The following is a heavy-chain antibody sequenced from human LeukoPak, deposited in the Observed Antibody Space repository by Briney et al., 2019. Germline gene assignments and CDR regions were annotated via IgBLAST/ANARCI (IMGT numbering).Heavy chain of an antibody. V-gene: IGHV3-66*01. Sequence: GGSLRLSCAASGFTVSSNYMSWVRQAPGKGLEWVSVIYSGGSTYYADSVKGRFTISRDNSKNTLYLQMNSLRAEDTGVYYCARELLGATPSNYWGQGTLVTVSP. D-gene: IGHD1-26*01. CDR3: ARELLGATPSNY. J-gene: IGHJ4*02. CDR1: GFTVSSNY. CDR2: IYSGGST.